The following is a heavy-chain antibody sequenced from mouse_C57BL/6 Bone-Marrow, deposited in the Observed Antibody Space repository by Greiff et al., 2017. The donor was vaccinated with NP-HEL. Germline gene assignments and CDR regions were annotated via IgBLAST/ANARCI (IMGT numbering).Heavy chain of an antibody. V-gene: IGHV1-64*01. Sequence: QVQLKQPGAELVKPGASVKLSCKASGYTFTSYWMHWVKQRPGQGLEWIGMIHPNSGSTNYNEKFKSKATLTVDRSSSTAYMQLSSLTSEDSAVYYCPYGSSYAMDYWGQGTSVTVSS. CDR3: PYGSSYAMDY. D-gene: IGHD1-1*01. J-gene: IGHJ4*01. CDR2: IHPNSGST. CDR1: GYTFTSYW.